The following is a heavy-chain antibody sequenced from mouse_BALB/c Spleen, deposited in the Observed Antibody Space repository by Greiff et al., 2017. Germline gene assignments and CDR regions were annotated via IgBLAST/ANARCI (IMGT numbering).Heavy chain of an antibody. D-gene: IGHD1-1*02. CDR2: ISYSGST. Sequence: EVQLQQSGPGLVKPSQSLSLTCTVTGYSITSDYAWNWIRQFPGNKLEWMGYISYSGSTSYNPSLKSRISITRDTSKNQFFLQLNSVTTEDTATYYCARKGYTGIWYYAMDYWGQGTSVTVSS. CDR1: GYSITSDYA. CDR3: ARKGYTGIWYYAMDY. J-gene: IGHJ4*01. V-gene: IGHV3-2*02.